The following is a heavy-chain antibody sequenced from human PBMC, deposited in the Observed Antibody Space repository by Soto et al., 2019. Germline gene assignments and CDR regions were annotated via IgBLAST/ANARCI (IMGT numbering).Heavy chain of an antibody. CDR1: GGSISSGDYY. J-gene: IGHJ6*01. CDR2: ISYSVSA. Sequence: PSETLSLTCILSGGSISSGDYYWRWFRQPPGKGLDCLGYISYSVSACYSPSLKSRFTISIDTSKKQFPLNLRSVTAADTAVYYCARDGWQMVRGVSISGGMDVWGQGTTVTVSS. D-gene: IGHD3-10*01. CDR3: ARDGWQMVRGVSISGGMDV. V-gene: IGHV4-30-4*02.